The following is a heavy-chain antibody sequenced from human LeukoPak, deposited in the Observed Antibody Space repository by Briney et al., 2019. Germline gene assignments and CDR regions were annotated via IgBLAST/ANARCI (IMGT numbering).Heavy chain of an antibody. CDR2: IYTSGST. Sequence: PSETLSLTCAVYGGSISSYYWSWIRQPAGKGLEWIGRIYTSGSTNYNPSLKSRVTMSVDTSKNQFSLKLSSVTAADTAVYYCARVLASIAAAGTGAFDIWGQGTMVTVSS. D-gene: IGHD6-13*01. CDR3: ARVLASIAAAGTGAFDI. V-gene: IGHV4-59*10. CDR1: GGSISSYY. J-gene: IGHJ3*02.